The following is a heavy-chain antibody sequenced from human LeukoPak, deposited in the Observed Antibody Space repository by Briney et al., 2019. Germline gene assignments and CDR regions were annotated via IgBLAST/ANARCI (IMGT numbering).Heavy chain of an antibody. J-gene: IGHJ4*02. CDR3: ASLAVAGTLTYFDF. D-gene: IGHD6-19*01. CDR2: IYTSGST. CDR1: GGSISSGSYY. V-gene: IGHV4-61*02. Sequence: SETLSLTCTVSGGSISSGSYYWSWIRQPAGKGLEWIGRIYTSGSTNYNPSLKSRVTISVDTSKNQFSLDLSSVTAADTAVYYCASLAVAGTLTYFDFWGQGTLVTVSS.